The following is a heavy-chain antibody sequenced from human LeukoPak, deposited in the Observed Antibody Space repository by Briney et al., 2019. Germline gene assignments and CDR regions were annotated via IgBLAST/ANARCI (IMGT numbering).Heavy chain of an antibody. D-gene: IGHD7-27*01. CDR2: ISYDGSNK. J-gene: IGHJ5*02. CDR3: VKGLLGDWFDP. V-gene: IGHV3-30*14. Sequence: PGGSLRLSCAASGFTFSSYAMHWVRQAPGKGLEWVAVISYDGSNKYYADSVKGRFTISRDNSKNTLQLQMSSLRAEDTAVYYCVKGLLGDWFDPWGQGTLVTVSS. CDR1: GFTFSSYA.